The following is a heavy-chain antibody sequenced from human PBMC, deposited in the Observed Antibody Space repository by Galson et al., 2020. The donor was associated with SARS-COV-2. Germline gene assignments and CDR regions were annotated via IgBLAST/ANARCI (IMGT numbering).Heavy chain of an antibody. D-gene: IGHD3-16*01. J-gene: IGHJ6*02. V-gene: IGHV3-9*01. CDR3: AKDIRGGFYHGMDV. CDR2: ISWNSGSI. CDR1: GFTFDDYA. Sequence: SLKISCAASGFTFDDYAMYWVRQAPGKGLEWVSGISWNSGSIGYADSVKGRFTISRDNAKNSLYLQMNSLRAEDTALYYCAKDIRGGFYHGMDVWGQGTTVTVSS.